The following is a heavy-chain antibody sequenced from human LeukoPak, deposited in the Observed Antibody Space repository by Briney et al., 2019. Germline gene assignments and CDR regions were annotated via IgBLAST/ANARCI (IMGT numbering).Heavy chain of an antibody. CDR1: GGSISSYY. CDR3: ARGACSSTSCFDY. Sequence: MTSETLSLTGTVSGGSISSYYWSWIRQPPGKGLEWIGYIYYSGSTNYNPSLKSRVTISVDTSKNQFSLKLSSVTAADTAVYYCARGACSSTSCFDYWGQGTLVTVSS. V-gene: IGHV4-59*08. CDR2: IYYSGST. J-gene: IGHJ4*02. D-gene: IGHD2-2*01.